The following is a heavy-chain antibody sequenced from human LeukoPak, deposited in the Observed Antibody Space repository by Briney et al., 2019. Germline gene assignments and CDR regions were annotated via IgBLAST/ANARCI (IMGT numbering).Heavy chain of an antibody. D-gene: IGHD6-13*01. J-gene: IGHJ6*02. CDR1: GGSIRSYY. Sequence: SETLSLTCTVSGGSIRSYYWSWIRQPPGKGLEWIGYIYYSGSTNYNPSLKSRVTISVDTSKNQFSLKLSSVTAADTAVYYCARGIDNSSSWFLYYYYGMDVWGQGTTVTVSS. V-gene: IGHV4-59*01. CDR3: ARGIDNSSSWFLYYYYGMDV. CDR2: IYYSGST.